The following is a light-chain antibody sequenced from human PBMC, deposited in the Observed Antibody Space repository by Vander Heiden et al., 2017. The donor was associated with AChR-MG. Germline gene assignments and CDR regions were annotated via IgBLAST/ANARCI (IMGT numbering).Light chain of an antibody. CDR2: WAS. Sequence: DIVMTQSPDSLAVSLGERATINCKSSQSVLYSSNSKNYLAWYQQKPGQPPKLLIYWASTRESGVPDRFSGSGSGTDFTLTISSLQAEDVAVYYCQQEDSTPYTFGQGTKLEIK. V-gene: IGKV4-1*01. CDR1: QSVLYSSNSKNY. CDR3: QQEDSTPYT. J-gene: IGKJ2*01.